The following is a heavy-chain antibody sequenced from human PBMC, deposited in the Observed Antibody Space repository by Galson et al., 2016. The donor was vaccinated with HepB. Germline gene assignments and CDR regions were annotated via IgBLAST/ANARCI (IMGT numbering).Heavy chain of an antibody. V-gene: IGHV2-70*04. CDR1: GFSFSTSGMR. Sequence: PALVKPTQTLTLTCTFSGFSFSTSGMRVSWIRQPPGKALEWLARIDWDDAKFYSISLKTRRSISRDTSKNQVILTMTNRDPADTATDYCARMRYCSSSNCYFDYWGQGTLVTVSS. CDR2: IDWDDAK. D-gene: IGHD2-2*01. J-gene: IGHJ4*02. CDR3: ARMRYCSSSNCYFDY.